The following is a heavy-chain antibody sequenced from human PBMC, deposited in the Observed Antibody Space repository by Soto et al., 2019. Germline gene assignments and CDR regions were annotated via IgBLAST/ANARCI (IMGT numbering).Heavy chain of an antibody. CDR1: GFSLSSTRVA. Sequence: ESGPTLVNPTQTLTLTCTFSGFSLSSTRVAVGWIRQPPGKALEWLALIYWDDDKRYSPFLKSRLTITKDTSKNQVVLTMTNMNPVDTATYYCAHSVVAGLGYYFDYWGQGTLVTVSS. J-gene: IGHJ4*02. CDR2: IYWDDDK. CDR3: AHSVVAGLGYYFDY. D-gene: IGHD6-19*01. V-gene: IGHV2-5*02.